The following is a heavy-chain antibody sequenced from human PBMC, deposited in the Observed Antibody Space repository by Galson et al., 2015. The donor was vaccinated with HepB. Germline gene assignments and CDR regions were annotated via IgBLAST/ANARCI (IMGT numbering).Heavy chain of an antibody. Sequence: SLRLSCAASGFTFSSYAMHWVRQAPGKGLEWVAVISYDGSNKYYADSVKGRFTISRDNSKNTLYLQMNSLRAEDTAVYYCARERDGSGYLEGYYYYGMDVWGQGTTVTVSS. J-gene: IGHJ6*02. CDR3: ARERDGSGYLEGYYYYGMDV. CDR1: GFTFSSYA. D-gene: IGHD3-22*01. CDR2: ISYDGSNK. V-gene: IGHV3-30*04.